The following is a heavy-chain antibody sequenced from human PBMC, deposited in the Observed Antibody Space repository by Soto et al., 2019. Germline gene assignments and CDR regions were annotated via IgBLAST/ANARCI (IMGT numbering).Heavy chain of an antibody. CDR2: IYNPGSTA. Sequence: GGSLRLSCAASGFTFSSYWMHWVRQAPGKGLVWVARIYNPGSTASYADSVKGRFTISRDNAKNTLHLQMSSLTVEDTAVFYCVRGNTGYGNFDYWGQGILVTVSS. CDR1: GFTFSSYW. J-gene: IGHJ4*02. V-gene: IGHV3-74*01. CDR3: VRGNTGYGNFDY. D-gene: IGHD5-12*01.